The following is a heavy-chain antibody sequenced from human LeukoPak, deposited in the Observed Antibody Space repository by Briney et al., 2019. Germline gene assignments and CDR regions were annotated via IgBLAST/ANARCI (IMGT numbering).Heavy chain of an antibody. CDR2: ISAYNGNT. CDR3: ARIAAAGTFFDY. Sequence: ASVKVSCKASGYTFTSYGISWVRQAPGQGLEWMGWISAYNGNTNYAQKLQGRVTMTTDASTSTAYMELRSLRSDDTAVYYCARIAAAGTFFDYWGQGTLVTVSS. D-gene: IGHD6-13*01. V-gene: IGHV1-18*01. CDR1: GYTFTSYG. J-gene: IGHJ4*02.